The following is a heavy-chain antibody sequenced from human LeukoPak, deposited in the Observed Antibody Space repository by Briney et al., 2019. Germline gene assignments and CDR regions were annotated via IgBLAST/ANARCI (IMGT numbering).Heavy chain of an antibody. J-gene: IGHJ5*02. D-gene: IGHD5-18*01. CDR1: GSTFSSYW. V-gene: IGHV3-7*01. CDR3: ARQGGYNYALLRNWFDP. Sequence: GGSLRLSCAASGSTFSSYWISWVRQAPGKGLEWVANIKQDGSEKYYVDSEKGRFTISRDNAKNSLYLQMNSLRAEDTAVYYCARQGGYNYALLRNWFDPWGQGTLVTVSS. CDR2: IKQDGSEK.